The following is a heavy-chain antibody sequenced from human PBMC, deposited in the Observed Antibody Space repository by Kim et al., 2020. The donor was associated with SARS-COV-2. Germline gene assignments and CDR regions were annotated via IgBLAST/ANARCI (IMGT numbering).Heavy chain of an antibody. CDR1: GFTFDDYT. V-gene: IGHV3-43*01. CDR3: AKDMFATVTTYWFDP. Sequence: GGSLRLSCAASGFTFDDYTMHWVRQAPGKGLEWVSLISWDGGSTYYADSVKGRFTISRDNSKNSLYLQMNSLRTEDTALYYCAKDMFATVTTYWFDPWGQGTLVTVSS. J-gene: IGHJ5*02. CDR2: ISWDGGST. D-gene: IGHD4-17*01.